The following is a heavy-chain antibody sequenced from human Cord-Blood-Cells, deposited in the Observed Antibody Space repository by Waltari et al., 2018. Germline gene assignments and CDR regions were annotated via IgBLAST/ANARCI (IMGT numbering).Heavy chain of an antibody. Sequence: QLQLQESGPGLVKPSETLSLTCTVSGGSISSSRYYWGRIRQPPGKGLEWIGSIYYSGSTYYNPSLKSRVTISVDTSKNQFSLKLSSVTAADTAVYYCASQGPESGYWGQGTLVTVSS. V-gene: IGHV4-39*01. CDR2: IYYSGST. J-gene: IGHJ4*02. D-gene: IGHD3-10*01. CDR3: ASQGPESGY. CDR1: GGSISSSRYY.